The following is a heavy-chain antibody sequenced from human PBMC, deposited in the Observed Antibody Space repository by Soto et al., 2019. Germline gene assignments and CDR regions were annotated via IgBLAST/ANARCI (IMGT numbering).Heavy chain of an antibody. Sequence: ASETLSLTCAVYGGSFSGYYCSWIRQPPGKGLEWIGEINHSGSTNYNPSLKSRVTISVDTSKNQFSLKLSSVTAADTAVYYCARARPGPIVVVRYYYFDYWGQGTLVTGS. CDR1: GGSFSGYY. CDR3: ARARPGPIVVVRYYYFDY. CDR2: INHSGST. D-gene: IGHD2-2*01. J-gene: IGHJ4*02. V-gene: IGHV4-34*01.